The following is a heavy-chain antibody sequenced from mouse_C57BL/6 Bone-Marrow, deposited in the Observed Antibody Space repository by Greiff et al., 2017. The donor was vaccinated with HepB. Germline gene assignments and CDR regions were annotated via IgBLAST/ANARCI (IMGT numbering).Heavy chain of an antibody. V-gene: IGHV1-52*01. CDR1: GYTFTSYW. CDR3: ARGGKCGSSYPYYFDY. J-gene: IGHJ2*01. CDR2: IDPSDSET. Sequence: QVQLQQPGAELVRPGSSVKLSCKASGYTFTSYWMHWVKQRPIQGLEWIGNIDPSDSETHYNQKFKDKATLTVDKSSSTAYMQLSSLTSEDSAVYYCARGGKCGSSYPYYFDYWGQGTTLTVSS. D-gene: IGHD1-1*01.